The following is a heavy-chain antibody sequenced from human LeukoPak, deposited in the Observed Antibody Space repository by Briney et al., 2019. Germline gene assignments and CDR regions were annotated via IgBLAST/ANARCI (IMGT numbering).Heavy chain of an antibody. V-gene: IGHV4-30-4*08. CDR2: IYYSGST. Sequence: SETLPLTCTVSGGSISSGDYYWSWIRQPPGKGLEWIGYIYYSGSTYYNPSLKSRVTISVDTSKNQFSLKLSSVTAADTAVYYCARGNDYVWGSYRKTYYFDYWGQGTLVTVSS. D-gene: IGHD3-16*02. J-gene: IGHJ4*02. CDR3: ARGNDYVWGSYRKTYYFDY. CDR1: GGSISSGDYY.